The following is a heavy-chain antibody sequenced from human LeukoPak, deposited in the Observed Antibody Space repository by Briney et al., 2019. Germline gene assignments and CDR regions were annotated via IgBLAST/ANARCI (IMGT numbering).Heavy chain of an antibody. V-gene: IGHV1-2*02. Sequence: ASVKVSCKASGYTFTGYHMHWVRQAPGQGLEWMGWINPNSGGTSYAQKFQVRVTMTTDTSTTTAYMELRSLRSDDTAVYYCARDGAYHDSSGSYYGVGDDFWGQGTLVTVSS. J-gene: IGHJ4*02. D-gene: IGHD3-22*01. CDR1: GYTFTGYH. CDR3: ARDGAYHDSSGSYYGVGDDF. CDR2: INPNSGGT.